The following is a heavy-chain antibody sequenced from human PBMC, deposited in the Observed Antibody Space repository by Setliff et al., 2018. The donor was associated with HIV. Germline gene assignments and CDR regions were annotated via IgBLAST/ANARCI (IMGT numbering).Heavy chain of an antibody. V-gene: IGHV4-34*01. CDR2: ITDDGTA. Sequence: SETLSLTCAVYGGSLTNYYWSWIRQSPGKGLEWIGEITDDGTATYTSSLKSRVTISLDTSKKQLSLKVTSVTADDTALYFCAKLMYAELWPLDIDHWGQGTLVTAPQ. CDR3: AKLMYAELWPLDIDH. D-gene: IGHD1-1*01. CDR1: GGSLTNYY. J-gene: IGHJ4*02.